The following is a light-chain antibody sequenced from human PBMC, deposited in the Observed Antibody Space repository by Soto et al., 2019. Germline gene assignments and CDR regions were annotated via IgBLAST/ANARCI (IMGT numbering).Light chain of an antibody. Sequence: EIVLTQSPATLSLSPGERATLSCRASQSVSNSLAWYQQKPGQAPRLPIYDASNRATGIPARFSGSGSGTDFTLTISSLEPEDFAVYYCQQRSNWPPITFGQGTLLEIK. CDR2: DAS. CDR3: QQRSNWPPIT. V-gene: IGKV3-11*01. CDR1: QSVSNS. J-gene: IGKJ5*01.